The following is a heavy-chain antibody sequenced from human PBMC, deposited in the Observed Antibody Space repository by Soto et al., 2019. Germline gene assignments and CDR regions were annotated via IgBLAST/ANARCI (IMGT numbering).Heavy chain of an antibody. Sequence: PGESLKISCAASGFTFSSYAMSWVRQAPGKGLEWVSAISGSGGSTYYADSVKGRFTISRDNSKNTLYLQMNSLRAEDTAVYYCAKDGPGVAAAGLMDDAFDIWGQGTMVTVSS. V-gene: IGHV3-23*01. CDR2: ISGSGGST. D-gene: IGHD6-13*01. CDR3: AKDGPGVAAAGLMDDAFDI. J-gene: IGHJ3*02. CDR1: GFTFSSYA.